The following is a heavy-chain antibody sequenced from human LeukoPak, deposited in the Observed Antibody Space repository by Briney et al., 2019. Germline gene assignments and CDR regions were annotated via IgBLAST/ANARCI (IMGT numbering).Heavy chain of an antibody. CDR2: TNQDGSET. J-gene: IGHJ3*02. Sequence: PGGSLRLSCAVSGLTFSNYWMTWVRQAPGKGLECVAITNQDGSETFYLDSVKGRFTISRDNAEDSLYLQMNSLRAEDTAVYYCARDPVGGAFDIWGQGTMVTVSS. D-gene: IGHD3-16*01. CDR1: GLTFSNYW. V-gene: IGHV3-7*01. CDR3: ARDPVGGAFDI.